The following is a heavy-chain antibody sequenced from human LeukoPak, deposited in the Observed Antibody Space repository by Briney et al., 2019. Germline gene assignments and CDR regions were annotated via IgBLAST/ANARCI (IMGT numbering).Heavy chain of an antibody. Sequence: SETLSLTCTVSGGSISSSSYYWGWIRQPPGKGLDWIGMIYYSGSTYYNASLQSRVSISVDTSKNQFSLTLSSVTAADTAVYYCARRPYNSAFFDYWGQGTLVTVSS. CDR1: GGSISSSSYY. V-gene: IGHV4-39*01. J-gene: IGHJ4*02. D-gene: IGHD6-19*01. CDR2: IYYSGST. CDR3: ARRPYNSAFFDY.